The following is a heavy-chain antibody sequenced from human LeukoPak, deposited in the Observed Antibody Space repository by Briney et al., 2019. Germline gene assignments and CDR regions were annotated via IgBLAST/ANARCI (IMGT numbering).Heavy chain of an antibody. V-gene: IGHV4-31*03. CDR1: GGSITSGGYY. CDR3: ARAYGSGSASNRYFDS. Sequence: SQTQSLTCTVSGGSITSGGYYWSWIRQHPEKGLVWIGYIYSSGTTFFNPSLKSRITISLDTSEHQFSLNLDSVTAADTAVYYCARAYGSGSASNRYFDSWGQGALVTVSS. D-gene: IGHD3-10*01. J-gene: IGHJ4*02. CDR2: IYSSGTT.